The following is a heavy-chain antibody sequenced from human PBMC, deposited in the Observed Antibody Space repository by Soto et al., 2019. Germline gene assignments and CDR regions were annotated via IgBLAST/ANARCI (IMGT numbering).Heavy chain of an antibody. CDR2: IYHSGST. V-gene: IGHV4-4*02. D-gene: IGHD6-6*01. CDR3: AGHDSSSSTDASFLLNGYFDL. CDR1: GGSISSSKW. J-gene: IGHJ2*01. Sequence: QMQLQESGPGLVKPSGTLSLTCGVSGGSISSSKWWTWVRQPPGKGPEWIGEIYHSGSTNYNPSLTSRVSISLDTSNNHLYLTLTSVTAADTPVYYGAGHDSSSSTDASFLLNGYFDLRGRGIPGTVSS.